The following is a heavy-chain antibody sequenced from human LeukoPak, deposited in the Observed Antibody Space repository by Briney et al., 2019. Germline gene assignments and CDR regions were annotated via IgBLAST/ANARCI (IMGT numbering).Heavy chain of an antibody. D-gene: IGHD6-13*01. CDR1: GFTFSSYW. Sequence: GGSLRLSCAASGFTFSSYWMHWVRQAPGKGLVWVSRINSDGSSTSYADSVKGRFTISRDNAKNTLYLQMNCLRAEDTAVYYCARVLFSSSWYFDYWGQGTLVTVSS. V-gene: IGHV3-74*01. J-gene: IGHJ4*02. CDR2: INSDGSST. CDR3: ARVLFSSSWYFDY.